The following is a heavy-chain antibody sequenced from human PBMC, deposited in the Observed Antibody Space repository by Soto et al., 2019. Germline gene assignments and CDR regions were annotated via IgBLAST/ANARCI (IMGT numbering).Heavy chain of an antibody. CDR1: GFTFDDYA. CDR2: ISWNSGSI. Sequence: GGSLRLSCAASGFTFDDYAMHWVRQAPGKGLEWVSGISWNSGSIGYADSVKGRFTISRDNAKNSLYLQMNSLRAEDTALYYCAKGRIFGVVKEPFFDYWGQGTLVTVYS. D-gene: IGHD3-3*01. J-gene: IGHJ4*02. CDR3: AKGRIFGVVKEPFFDY. V-gene: IGHV3-9*01.